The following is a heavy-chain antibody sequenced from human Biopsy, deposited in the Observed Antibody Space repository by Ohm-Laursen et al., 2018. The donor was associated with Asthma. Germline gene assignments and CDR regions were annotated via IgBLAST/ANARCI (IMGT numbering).Heavy chain of an antibody. CDR2: TRNKANSYTT. CDR1: GFTFSDHY. Sequence: SLRLSCAASGFTFSDHYMDWVRQAPGKGLEWVGRTRNKANSYTTGYAASVKGRFTISRDDSKNSLYLQMNSLKTEDTAVYYCASDLGGYYYDSSDYSSDYWGQGTLVTVSS. V-gene: IGHV3-72*01. CDR3: ASDLGGYYYDSSDYSSDY. D-gene: IGHD3-22*01. J-gene: IGHJ4*02.